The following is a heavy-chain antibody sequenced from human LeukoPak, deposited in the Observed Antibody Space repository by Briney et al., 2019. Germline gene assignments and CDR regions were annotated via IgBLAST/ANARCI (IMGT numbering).Heavy chain of an antibody. CDR2: INHSGST. V-gene: IGHV4-34*01. CDR1: GVSVSDYY. CDR3: ARGDTIAVDY. Sequence: PSETLSLTCGVYGVSVSDYYWSWIRQPPGKGLEWIGEINHSGSTNYNPSLKSRVTISVDTSKNQFSLKLTSVTAADTAVYYCARGDTIAVDYWGQGTLVTVSS. J-gene: IGHJ4*02. D-gene: IGHD6-19*01.